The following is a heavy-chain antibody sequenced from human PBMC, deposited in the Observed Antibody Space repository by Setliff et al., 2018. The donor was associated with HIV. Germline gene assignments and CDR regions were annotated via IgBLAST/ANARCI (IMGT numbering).Heavy chain of an antibody. CDR1: GGSISSDY. CDR2: VYNSGST. D-gene: IGHD3-10*01. V-gene: IGHV4-4*07. Sequence: SETLSLTCTVSGGSISSDYWNWVRQPAGKGLEWIGRVYNSGSTNYNPSLKSRVTMSVDTSKNQFSLKLSSVTAADTAVYYCARSIGTVRGIKEFDYWGQGTLVTVSS. J-gene: IGHJ4*02. CDR3: ARSIGTVRGIKEFDY.